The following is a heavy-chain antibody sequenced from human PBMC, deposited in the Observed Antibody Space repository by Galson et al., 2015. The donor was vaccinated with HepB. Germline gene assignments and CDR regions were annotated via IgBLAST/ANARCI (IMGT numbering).Heavy chain of an antibody. CDR3: AKATTMVRATKNAFDY. D-gene: IGHD3-10*01. CDR1: GFTFSSYA. J-gene: IGHJ4*02. CDR2: ISGSGGST. V-gene: IGHV3-23*01. Sequence: LRLSCAASGFTFSSYAMSWVRQAPGKGLEWVSAISGSGGSTYYADSVKGRFTISRDNSKNTLYLRMNSLRAEDTAVYYCAKATTMVRATKNAFDYWGQGTLVTVSS.